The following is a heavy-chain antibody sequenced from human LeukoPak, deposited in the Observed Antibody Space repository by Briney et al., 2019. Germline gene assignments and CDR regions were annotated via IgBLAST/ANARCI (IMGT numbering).Heavy chain of an antibody. CDR3: ARMSSCTNGVCPIEGYY. Sequence: SETLSLTCAVSGGSISSSSYYWGWIRQPPGKGLEWIGGIYYTGSTYYNPSLKSRVTISVDTSKNQFSLKLSSVTAADTAVYYCARMSSCTNGVCPIEGYYWGQGTLVTVSS. V-gene: IGHV4-39*07. CDR2: IYYTGST. J-gene: IGHJ4*02. CDR1: GGSISSSSYY. D-gene: IGHD2-8*01.